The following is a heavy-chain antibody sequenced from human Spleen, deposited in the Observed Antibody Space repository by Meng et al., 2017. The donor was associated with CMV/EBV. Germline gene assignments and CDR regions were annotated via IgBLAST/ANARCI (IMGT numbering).Heavy chain of an antibody. J-gene: IGHJ4*02. CDR1: GFTFSSYS. V-gene: IGHV3-48*04. D-gene: IGHD1-7*01. Sequence: GESLKISCAASGFTFSSYSMNWVRQAPGKGLEWVSYISSSSSTIYYADSVKGRFTISRDNAKNSLYLQMNSLRAEDTAVYYCARDTGTTIDYWGQGTLVTVSS. CDR3: ARDTGTTIDY. CDR2: ISSSSSTI.